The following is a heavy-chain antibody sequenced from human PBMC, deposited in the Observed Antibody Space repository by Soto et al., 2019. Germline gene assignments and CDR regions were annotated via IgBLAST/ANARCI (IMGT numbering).Heavy chain of an antibody. CDR3: ARSKMVRRNRDPGVSAPLDY. J-gene: IGHJ4*02. V-gene: IGHV3-13*01. D-gene: IGHD3-10*01. CDR2: LGAAGNT. Sequence: EVQLVESGGGSVQPGGSLRLSCAASGFSLSNYDMYWVRQGTGEGLEWVSTLGAAGNTYFPDDVRGRFTISREDATNSLFLQMNSLRAGDTAIYYCARSKMVRRNRDPGVSAPLDYWGQGTLVTVSS. CDR1: GFSLSNYD.